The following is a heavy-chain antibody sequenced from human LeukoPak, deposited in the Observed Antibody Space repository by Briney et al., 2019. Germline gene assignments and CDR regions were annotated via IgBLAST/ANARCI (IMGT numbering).Heavy chain of an antibody. CDR3: ASPTLVGPYAFDI. V-gene: IGHV4-34*01. D-gene: IGHD1-26*01. CDR1: GGSLSGYY. J-gene: IGHJ3*02. CDR2: INHSGST. Sequence: SETLSLTCAAYGGSLSGYYWSWIRQPPGKGLEWIGEINHSGSTNYNPSLKSRVTISVDTSKNQFSLKLSSVTAADTAVYYCASPTLVGPYAFDIWGQGTMVTVSS.